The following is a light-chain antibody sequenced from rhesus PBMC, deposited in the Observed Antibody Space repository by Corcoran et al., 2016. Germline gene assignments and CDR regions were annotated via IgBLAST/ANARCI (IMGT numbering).Light chain of an antibody. CDR3: QQYNSAPRA. V-gene: IGKV1-21*01. J-gene: IGKJ1*01. CDR2: NAS. Sequence: DIQMTQSPSSLSASVGDRVTITCRARQGISSWLAWYQQKPGKAPKLLTDNASSLQSGVPSRFSGSGSGTYFTLTLNSLRPEDCATYWCQQYNSAPRAFGQGTKVEIK. CDR1: QGISSW.